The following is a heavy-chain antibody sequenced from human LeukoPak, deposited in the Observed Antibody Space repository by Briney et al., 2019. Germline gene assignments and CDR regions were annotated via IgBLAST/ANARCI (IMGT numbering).Heavy chain of an antibody. CDR1: EFTFSSYN. CDR3: AREWELRREGISYYFDY. CDR2: ISSSSSTI. J-gene: IGHJ4*02. D-gene: IGHD1-26*01. Sequence: PGGSLRLSCAASEFTFSSYNMNWVRQAPGKGLEWVSYISSSSSTIYYADSVKGRFTISRDNAKNSLYLQMSSLRAEDTAVYYCAREWELRREGISYYFDYWGQGTLVTVSS. V-gene: IGHV3-48*04.